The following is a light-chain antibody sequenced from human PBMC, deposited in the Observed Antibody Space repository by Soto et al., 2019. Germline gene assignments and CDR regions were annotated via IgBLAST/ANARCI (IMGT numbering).Light chain of an antibody. CDR2: NAS. V-gene: IGKV3-11*01. CDR3: HQKSSWPLT. J-gene: IGKJ4*01. Sequence: GERATLSCRASQSVSTFLTWYQENPAQAPRLLIYNASSSATGYPARFNGSGCGTDFPLTISSQNPEDFGVYYCHQKSSWPLTFGGGTTVDTK. CDR1: QSVSTF.